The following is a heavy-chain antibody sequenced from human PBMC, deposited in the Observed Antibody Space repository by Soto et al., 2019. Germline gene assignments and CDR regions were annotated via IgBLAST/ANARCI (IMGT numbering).Heavy chain of an antibody. CDR1: GFTFCNYC. CDR3: TKHAHYYDSTGYPYFDY. J-gene: IGHJ4*02. CDR2: ISYDGTNK. V-gene: IGHV3-30*18. Sequence: GGSLRLSCAASGFTFCNYCMHWVRQVPGKGLEWVAVISYDGTNKYYADSVKGRFTISRDNSRNTVYLQMNSLRAEDTAVYYSTKHAHYYDSTGYPYFDYWGQGAPVTVSS. D-gene: IGHD3-22*01.